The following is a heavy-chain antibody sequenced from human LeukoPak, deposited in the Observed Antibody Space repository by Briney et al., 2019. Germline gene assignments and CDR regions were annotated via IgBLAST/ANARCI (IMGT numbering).Heavy chain of an antibody. D-gene: IGHD6-6*01. CDR2: IYYSGTT. V-gene: IGHV4-30-4*02. CDR3: ARKKMEGSIAALDY. J-gene: IGHJ4*02. Sequence: PSETLSLTCTVSGDSISSGDYYWSWIRQPPGKGLEWIGYIYYSGTTYYNPSLKSRVTISVDTSKNQFSLKLSSVTAADTAVYYCARKKMEGSIAALDYWGQGTLVTVSS. CDR1: GDSISSGDYY.